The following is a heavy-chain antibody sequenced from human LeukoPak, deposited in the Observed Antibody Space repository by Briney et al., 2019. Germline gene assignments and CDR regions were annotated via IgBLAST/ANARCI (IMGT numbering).Heavy chain of an antibody. CDR3: ARGGASGWYGNWFDP. CDR2: IYYSGST. V-gene: IGHV4-39*01. J-gene: IGHJ5*02. Sequence: SETLSLTCTVSGGSISSSSYYWGWIRQPPGKGLEWIGSIYYSGSTYYNPSLKSRVTISVDTSKNQFSLKLSSVTAADTAVYYCARGGASGWYGNWFDPWGQGTLVTVSS. D-gene: IGHD6-19*01. CDR1: GGSISSSSYY.